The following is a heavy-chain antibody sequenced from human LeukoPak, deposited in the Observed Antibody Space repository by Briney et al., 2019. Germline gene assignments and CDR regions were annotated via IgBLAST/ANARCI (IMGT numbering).Heavy chain of an antibody. J-gene: IGHJ3*02. D-gene: IGHD3-9*01. Sequence: ASVKVSCKASGYTFTSYDINWVRQATGQGLEWMGWMNPNSGNTGYAQKFQGRVTMTRNTSISTAYMELSSLRSEDTAVYYCATVYDILTGYYTWAFGIWGQGTMVTVSS. CDR3: ATVYDILTGYYTWAFGI. CDR1: GYTFTSYD. CDR2: MNPNSGNT. V-gene: IGHV1-8*01.